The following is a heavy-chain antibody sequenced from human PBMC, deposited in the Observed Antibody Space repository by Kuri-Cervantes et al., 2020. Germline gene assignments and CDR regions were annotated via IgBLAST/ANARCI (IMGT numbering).Heavy chain of an antibody. J-gene: IGHJ6*02. CDR2: ISYDGSNK. CDR1: GFTFSSYA. Sequence: LKLPCESSGFTFSSYAMHWVRQAPGKGLEWVAVISYDGSNKYYADSVKGRFTISRDNSKNTLYLPMNSLRAADTAVHYCARAPPGRNYYYGMDVWGQGTTVTVSS. CDR3: ARAPPGRNYYYGMDV. V-gene: IGHV3-30-3*01.